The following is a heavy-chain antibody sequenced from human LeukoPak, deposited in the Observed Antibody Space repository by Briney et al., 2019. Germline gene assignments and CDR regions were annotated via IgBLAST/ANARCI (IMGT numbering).Heavy chain of an antibody. CDR2: IDPSDSYT. CDR1: GYSFTSYW. Sequence: GEPLRISCKGSGYSFTSYWISWVRQMPGKGLEWMGRIDPSDSYTNYSPSFQGHVTISADKFISTAYLQWSSLKASDTAMYYCARRVSRTYWYFDLWGRGTLVTVSS. J-gene: IGHJ2*01. CDR3: ARRVSRTYWYFDL. V-gene: IGHV5-10-1*01. D-gene: IGHD6-13*01.